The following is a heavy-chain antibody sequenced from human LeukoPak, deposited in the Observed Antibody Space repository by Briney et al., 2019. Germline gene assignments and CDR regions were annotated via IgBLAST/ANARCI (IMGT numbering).Heavy chain of an antibody. Sequence: PGGSLRLSCAASGFTFSDYYMTWIRQAPGKGLEGVSHIAHSGNGMWYADAVKGRFTISRDNAKNLLFLQMDSLRAEDTAVYYCARGHYEMGVWGQGTTVIVSS. CDR2: IAHSGNGM. J-gene: IGHJ6*02. CDR1: GFTFSDYY. CDR3: ARGHYEMGV. V-gene: IGHV3-11*01.